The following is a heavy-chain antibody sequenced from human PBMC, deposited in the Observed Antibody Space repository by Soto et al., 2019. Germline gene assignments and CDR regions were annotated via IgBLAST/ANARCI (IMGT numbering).Heavy chain of an antibody. CDR3: ARDKITGLFDY. Sequence: SETLSLTCAVYGGSFSGYYWTWIRQPPGTGLEWIGEINHSGSTNYNPSLKSRVTISVDTSKNQFSLKLTSVTAADTAVYYCARDKITGLFDYWGQGNLVTVSS. D-gene: IGHD2-8*02. CDR2: INHSGST. J-gene: IGHJ4*02. CDR1: GGSFSGYY. V-gene: IGHV4-34*01.